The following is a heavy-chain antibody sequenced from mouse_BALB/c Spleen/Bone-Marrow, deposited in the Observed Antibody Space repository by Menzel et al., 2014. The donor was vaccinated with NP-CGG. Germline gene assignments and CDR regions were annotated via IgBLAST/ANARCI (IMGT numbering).Heavy chain of an antibody. CDR3: ARFPMDY. Sequence: EVQGVESGGGLVQPGGSLRLSCTTSGFTFXDYYMSWVRQPPGKALEWLAFIRNKAYGYTTEYSASVRGRFTISRDNSQSILYLQMNTLRAEDSATYYCARFPMDYWGQGTSVTVSS. V-gene: IGHV7-3*02. J-gene: IGHJ4*01. CDR2: IRNKAYGYTT. CDR1: GFTFXDYY.